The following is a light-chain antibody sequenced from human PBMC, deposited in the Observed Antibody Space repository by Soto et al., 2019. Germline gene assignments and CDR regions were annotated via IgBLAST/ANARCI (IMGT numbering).Light chain of an antibody. V-gene: IGKV3-20*01. CDR1: QSVSSSY. J-gene: IGKJ4*01. Sequence: EIVLTQSPGTLSLSPGERATLSCRASQSVSSSYLAWYQQKPGQPPRLLIFDASSRATDIPDRFSGSGSGTDFTLTISRLKPEDFAVYYCQQYGSSPLTFGGGTKVESK. CDR3: QQYGSSPLT. CDR2: DAS.